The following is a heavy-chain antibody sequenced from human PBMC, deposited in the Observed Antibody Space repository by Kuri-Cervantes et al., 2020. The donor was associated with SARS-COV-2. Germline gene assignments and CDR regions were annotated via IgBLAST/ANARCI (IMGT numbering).Heavy chain of an antibody. Sequence: ASVKVSCKASGYTFTSYGISWVRQAPGQGLEWMGWISAYNGNTNFAQNLQGRVTMTRDTSTSTVYMELSSLRSEDTAVYYCAREGAQSGSSDYWGQGTLVTVSS. D-gene: IGHD3-10*01. CDR3: AREGAQSGSSDY. CDR2: ISAYNGNT. V-gene: IGHV1-18*01. CDR1: GYTFTSYG. J-gene: IGHJ4*02.